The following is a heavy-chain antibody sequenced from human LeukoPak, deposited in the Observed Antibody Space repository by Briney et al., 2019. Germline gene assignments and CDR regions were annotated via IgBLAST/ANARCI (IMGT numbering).Heavy chain of an antibody. D-gene: IGHD2-2*01. CDR2: INHSGST. Sequence: PSETLSLTCAVYGXSFSGYYWSWIRQPPGKGLEWIEEINHSGSTNYNPSLKSRVTISVDTSKNQFSLKLSSVTAADTAVYYCARDGVPAATTNWFDPWGQGTLVTVSS. J-gene: IGHJ5*02. CDR1: GXSFSGYY. V-gene: IGHV4-34*01. CDR3: ARDGVPAATTNWFDP.